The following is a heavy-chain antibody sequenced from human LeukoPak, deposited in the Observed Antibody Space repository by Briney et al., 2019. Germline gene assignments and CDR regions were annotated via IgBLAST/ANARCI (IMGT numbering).Heavy chain of an antibody. V-gene: IGHV3-30*18. CDR1: GFTFSSYG. J-gene: IGHJ5*02. Sequence: GGSLRLSCAASGFTFSSYGMHWVRQAPGKGLEWVAVISYDRSNKYYADSVKGRFTISRDNSKNTLYLQMNSLRAEDTAVYYCAKDFGWIVERNWFDPWGQGTLVTVSS. D-gene: IGHD3-22*01. CDR2: ISYDRSNK. CDR3: AKDFGWIVERNWFDP.